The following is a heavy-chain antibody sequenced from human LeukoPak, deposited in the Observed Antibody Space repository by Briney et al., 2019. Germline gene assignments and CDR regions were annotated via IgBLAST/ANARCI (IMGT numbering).Heavy chain of an antibody. CDR2: IYYSGST. CDR3: ARVGYSSGYPYYYYYYYMDV. CDR1: GGSISSYY. D-gene: IGHD6-19*01. Sequence: SETLSLTCTVSGGSISSYYWSWIRQPPGKGLELIGYIYYSGSTNYNPSLKSRVTISVDTSKNQFSLKLSSVTAADTAVYYCARVGYSSGYPYYYYYYYMDVWGKGTTVTVSS. V-gene: IGHV4-59*01. J-gene: IGHJ6*03.